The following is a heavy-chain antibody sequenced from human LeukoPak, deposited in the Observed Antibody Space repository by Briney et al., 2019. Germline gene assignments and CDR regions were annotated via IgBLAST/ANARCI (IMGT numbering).Heavy chain of an antibody. Sequence: ASVKVSCKASGYTFTGYYMHWVRQAPGQGLEWMGWINPNSGGTNYAQKFQGRVTMTRDTSISTAYMELSRLRSDDTAVCYCARCSYGFGTFDYWGQGTLVTVSS. CDR3: ARCSYGFGTFDY. CDR1: GYTFTGYY. D-gene: IGHD5-18*01. V-gene: IGHV1-2*02. CDR2: INPNSGGT. J-gene: IGHJ4*02.